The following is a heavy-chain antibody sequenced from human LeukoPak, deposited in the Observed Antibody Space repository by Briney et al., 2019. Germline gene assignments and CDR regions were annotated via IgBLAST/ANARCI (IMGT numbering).Heavy chain of an antibody. CDR2: IYSGGST. D-gene: IGHD3-22*01. CDR3: ARDRYYDSSGYYGAFDI. Sequence: GGSLRLSCAASGFTVSSNYMSWVRQAPGRGLGWVSVIYSGGSTYYADSVRGRFTISRDNSKNTLYLQMNSLRAEDTAVYYCARDRYYDSSGYYGAFDIWGQGTMVTVSS. CDR1: GFTVSSNY. V-gene: IGHV3-53*01. J-gene: IGHJ3*02.